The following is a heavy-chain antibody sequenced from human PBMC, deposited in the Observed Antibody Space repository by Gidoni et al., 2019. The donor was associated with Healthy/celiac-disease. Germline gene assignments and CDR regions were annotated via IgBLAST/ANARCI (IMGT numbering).Heavy chain of an antibody. J-gene: IGHJ6*02. CDR3: ARSNPYGDYYYYGMDV. D-gene: IGHD4-17*01. CDR2: IYYSGST. Sequence: QVQLQESGPGLVKPSQTLSLTCTVSGGSIRSGDYYWSWIRQPPGKGLEWIGYIYYSGSTYYNPSLKSRVTISVDTSKNQFSLKLSSVTAADTAVYYCARSNPYGDYYYYGMDVWGQGTTVTVSS. V-gene: IGHV4-30-4*01. CDR1: GGSIRSGDYY.